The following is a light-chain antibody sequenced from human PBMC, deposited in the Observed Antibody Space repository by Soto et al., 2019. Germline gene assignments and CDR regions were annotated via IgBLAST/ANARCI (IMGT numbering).Light chain of an antibody. CDR1: QSVSSSY. V-gene: IGKV3-20*01. CDR3: QRYGSSTTS. Sequence: EIVLTQSPGTLSLSPGDTVALSCRASQSVSSSYLAWYQQRPGQAPRRLIYGASSRATGIPDRFSGSGSETDFTLTIRRLEPEDCSVYYCQRYGSSTTSSGQGTKLEVK. CDR2: GAS. J-gene: IGKJ2*01.